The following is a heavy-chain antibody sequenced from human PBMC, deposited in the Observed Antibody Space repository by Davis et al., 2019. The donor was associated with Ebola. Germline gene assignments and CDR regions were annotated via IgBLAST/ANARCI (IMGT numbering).Heavy chain of an antibody. J-gene: IGHJ5*02. CDR3: ARTNDYGGKGNWFDP. D-gene: IGHD4-23*01. CDR1: GGSISSGGYY. Sequence: PSETLSLTCTVSGGSISSGGYYWSWIRQHPGKGLEWIGYIYYSGSTYYNPSLKSRVTISVDTSKNQFSLKLSSVTAADTAVYYCARTNDYGGKGNWFDPWGQGTLVTVSS. V-gene: IGHV4-31*03. CDR2: IYYSGST.